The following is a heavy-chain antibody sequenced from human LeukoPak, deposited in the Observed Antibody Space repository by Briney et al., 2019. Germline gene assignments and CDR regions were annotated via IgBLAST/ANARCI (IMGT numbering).Heavy chain of an antibody. J-gene: IGHJ3*01. V-gene: IGHV3-23*01. CDR1: GFTFRNSA. Sequence: GGSLRLSCAASGFTFRNSAMNWVRQSPGKGLEWVSGISGSGGSTYCADSVKGRFTISRDNSKNTLYLQMNSLRAEDSAVYYCAKDSGAASDFDAFAVWGQGTMVAVSS. CDR2: ISGSGGST. CDR3: AKDSGAASDFDAFAV. D-gene: IGHD6-13*01.